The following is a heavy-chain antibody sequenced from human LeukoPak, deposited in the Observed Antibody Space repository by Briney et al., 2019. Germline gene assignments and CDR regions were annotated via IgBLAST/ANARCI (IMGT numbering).Heavy chain of an antibody. CDR1: GESFSGYY. CDR2: INHSGST. J-gene: IGHJ4*02. V-gene: IGHV4-34*01. CDR3: ARRNPSYGSGSVDY. Sequence: SETLSLTCAVYGESFSGYYWSWIRQPPGKGLEWIGEINHSGSTNYNPSLKSRVTISVDTSKNQFSLKLSSVTAADTAVYYCARRNPSYGSGSVDYWGQGTLATVSS. D-gene: IGHD3-10*01.